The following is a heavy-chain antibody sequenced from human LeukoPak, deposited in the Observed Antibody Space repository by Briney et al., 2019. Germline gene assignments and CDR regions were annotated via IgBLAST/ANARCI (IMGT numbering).Heavy chain of an antibody. V-gene: IGHV3-48*03. CDR3: ARGERWLLPPTDY. CDR2: ISSSGSTK. J-gene: IGHJ4*02. Sequence: GGSLRLSCAASGFSFSSYEMNWVRQAPGRGLEWVSYISSSGSTKYYADSVKGRFTISRDNARNSLYLQMNSLRADDTAVYYCARGERWLLPPTDYWGQGTLVTVSS. D-gene: IGHD5-24*01. CDR1: GFSFSSYE.